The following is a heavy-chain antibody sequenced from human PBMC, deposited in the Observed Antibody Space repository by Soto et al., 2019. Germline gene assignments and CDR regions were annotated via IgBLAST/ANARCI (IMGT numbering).Heavy chain of an antibody. J-gene: IGHJ6*02. V-gene: IGHV4-4*07. CDR1: GGSISSYY. D-gene: IGHD3-10*01. CDR2: INTSGST. CDR3: ARDLGYYGSGSFVDSYGMDV. Sequence: SETLSLTCTVSGGSISSYYWRGIRQPAGRGLEWIGRINTSGSTNYNPSLKSRVTMSVDTSKNQFSLKLSSVTAADTAVYYCARDLGYYGSGSFVDSYGMDVWGQGTTVT.